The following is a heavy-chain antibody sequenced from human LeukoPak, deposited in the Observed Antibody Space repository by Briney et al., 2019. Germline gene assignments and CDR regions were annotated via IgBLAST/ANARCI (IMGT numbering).Heavy chain of an antibody. CDR1: GFTFRTYG. V-gene: IGHV3-30*18. Sequence: GGSLRLSCAATGFTFRTYGMHRVRKAPGKGLEWVAVISYDGNNKYYAESVKGRFTISRDSSKNTLYLQMNSLRAEDTAVYYCAKEQHSEYFQYWGQGTLVTVSS. CDR3: AKEQHSEYFQY. D-gene: IGHD5-18*01. CDR2: ISYDGNNK. J-gene: IGHJ1*01.